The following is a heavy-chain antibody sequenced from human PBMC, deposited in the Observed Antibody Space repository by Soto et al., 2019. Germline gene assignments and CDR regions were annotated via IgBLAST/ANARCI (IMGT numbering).Heavy chain of an antibody. CDR2: INHSGST. D-gene: IGHD2-2*01. J-gene: IGHJ4*02. V-gene: IGHV4-34*01. CDR3: ARGPDIVVVPAATLFDY. Sequence: SETLSLTCAVYGGSFSGYYWSWIRQPPGKGLEWIGEINHSGSTNYNPSLKSRVTISVDTSKNQFSLKLSSVTAADTAVYYCARGPDIVVVPAATLFDYWGQGTLVTVSS. CDR1: GGSFSGYY.